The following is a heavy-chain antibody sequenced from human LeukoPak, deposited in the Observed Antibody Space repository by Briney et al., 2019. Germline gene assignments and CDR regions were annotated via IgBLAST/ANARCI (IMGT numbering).Heavy chain of an antibody. CDR3: ARESPYYGSGSYTDY. CDR1: GGSISSYY. Sequence: QTSETLSLTCTVSGGSISSYYWSWIRQPPGKGLEWIGYIYYSGSTNYNPSLKSRVTISVDTPKNQFSLKLSSVTAADTAVYYCARESPYYGSGSYTDYWGQGTLVTVSS. V-gene: IGHV4-59*01. J-gene: IGHJ4*02. CDR2: IYYSGST. D-gene: IGHD3-10*01.